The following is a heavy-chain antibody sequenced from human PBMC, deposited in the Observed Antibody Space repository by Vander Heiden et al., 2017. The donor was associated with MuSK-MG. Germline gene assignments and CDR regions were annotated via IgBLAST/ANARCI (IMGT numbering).Heavy chain of an antibody. Sequence: QVQLQQWGAGLLKPSATLSLTCAVYGGSFSDYYWSWIRQPPGKGLEWIGKINHSGSTKYNPSLKSRVTISVDTSKSQCSLKVSSVTAADAAVYYCARVMTENNWFDPWGQGTLVTVSS. J-gene: IGHJ5*02. CDR1: GGSFSDYY. CDR3: ARVMTENNWFDP. V-gene: IGHV4-34*01. CDR2: INHSGST.